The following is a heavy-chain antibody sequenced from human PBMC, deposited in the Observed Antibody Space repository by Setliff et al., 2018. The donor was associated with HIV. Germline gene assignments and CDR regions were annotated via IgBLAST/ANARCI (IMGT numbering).Heavy chain of an antibody. D-gene: IGHD2-8*01. Sequence: ASVKVSCKASGDTFNSYAISWVRQAPGQGLEWMGGIDSNNGNRNFAQKFRGRVTMTTDISTNTAYMEVRSLSFDDTAVYYCVRLTADRTNYYYYMDVWGKGTTVTVSS. V-gene: IGHV1-18*01. J-gene: IGHJ6*03. CDR1: GDTFNSYA. CDR3: VRLTADRTNYYYYMDV. CDR2: IDSNNGNR.